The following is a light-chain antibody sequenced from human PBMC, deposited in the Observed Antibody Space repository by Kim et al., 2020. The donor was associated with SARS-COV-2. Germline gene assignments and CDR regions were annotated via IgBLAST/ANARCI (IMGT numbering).Light chain of an antibody. J-gene: IGKJ4*01. Sequence: FPGEGATLPCRASQSVSSSYLAWYQQKSDQAPRLDIYCTSPRATGIPDRFSGSGSVTDFTLTISRLEPEDFAVYYCQQYGTSPRTFGGGTKVDIK. CDR3: QQYGTSPRT. CDR1: QSVSSSY. V-gene: IGKV3-20*01. CDR2: CTS.